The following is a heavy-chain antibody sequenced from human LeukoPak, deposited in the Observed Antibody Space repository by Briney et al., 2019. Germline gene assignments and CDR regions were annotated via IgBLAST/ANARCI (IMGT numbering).Heavy chain of an antibody. D-gene: IGHD1-26*01. V-gene: IGHV1-69*13. J-gene: IGHJ4*02. CDR2: IIPIFGTA. CDR3: ARGVGAITYYFDY. CDR1: GGTFSSYA. Sequence: GASVKVSCKASGGTFSSYAMSWVRQAPGQGLEWMGGIIPIFGTANYAQKFQGRVTITADESTSTAYMELSSLRSEDTAVYYCARGVGAITYYFDYWGQGTLVTVSS.